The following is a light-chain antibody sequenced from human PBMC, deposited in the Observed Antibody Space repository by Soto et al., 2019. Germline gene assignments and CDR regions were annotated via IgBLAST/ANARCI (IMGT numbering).Light chain of an antibody. CDR2: GAS. V-gene: IGKV3-15*01. J-gene: IGKJ1*01. CDR1: QTVTTD. CDR3: HQYYTWPRT. Sequence: EIVMTQSPVTLSVSPGGRATLSCRASQTVTTDLAWYQQKPGQAPRLVIHGASTRATDFPARFSGSGSGTEFTLTISSLQSEDIAVYYCHQYYTWPRTFGQGTKVEIK.